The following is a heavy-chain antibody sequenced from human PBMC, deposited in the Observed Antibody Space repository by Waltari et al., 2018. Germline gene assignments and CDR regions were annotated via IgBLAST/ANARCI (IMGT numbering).Heavy chain of an antibody. CDR2: IYHSGST. CDR3: AEGPTPEYFDY. CDR1: GYSISSGSY. Sequence: QVQLQESGPGLVKPSETLSLTCAVSGYSISSGSYWGWIRQPPGKGLEWIGSIYHSGSTYYNPSLKSRVTISVDTSKNQFSLKLSSVTAADTAVYYCAEGPTPEYFDYWGQGTLVTVSS. V-gene: IGHV4-38-2*01. J-gene: IGHJ4*02.